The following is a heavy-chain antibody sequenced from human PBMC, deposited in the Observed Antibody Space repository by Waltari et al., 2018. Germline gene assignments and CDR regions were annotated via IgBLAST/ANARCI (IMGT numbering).Heavy chain of an antibody. J-gene: IGHJ3*02. D-gene: IGHD6-13*01. Sequence: QVQLVQSGAELKKPGSSVKVSCKVSGGSFSTPAINWVRQAPGQGLEWMGGIIPMFGTANYAQKIQDRVTINTDESMTTAYMHLSSLTSDDTAVYYCARGGLYGQQLLESAFEIWGQGTKVTVSS. V-gene: IGHV1-69*05. CDR1: GGSFSTPA. CDR2: IIPMFGTA. CDR3: ARGGLYGQQLLESAFEI.